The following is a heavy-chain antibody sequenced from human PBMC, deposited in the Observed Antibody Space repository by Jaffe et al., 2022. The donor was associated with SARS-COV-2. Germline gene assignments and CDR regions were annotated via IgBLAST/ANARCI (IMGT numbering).Heavy chain of an antibody. V-gene: IGHV3-23*04. J-gene: IGHJ4*02. CDR2: ITGTGRST. CDR1: GFTFSSYT. CDR3: ARDRY. Sequence: EMQLVASGGGLVQPGGSLRLSCAASGFTFSSYTMTWVRQAPGKGLEWVSSITGTGRSTYYADSVNGRFTISRDNSENTLYLQMNNLRAEDTAVYYCARDRYWGQGTLVTVSS.